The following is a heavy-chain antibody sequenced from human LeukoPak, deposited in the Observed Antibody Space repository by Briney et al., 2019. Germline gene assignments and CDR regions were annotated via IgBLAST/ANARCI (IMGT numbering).Heavy chain of an antibody. CDR2: ISSSSSYI. CDR1: GFTFSSYS. CDR3: AREPSNYGDHYFDY. J-gene: IGHJ4*02. Sequence: GGSLRLSCAASGFTFSSYSMNWVRQAPGKGLEWVSSISSSSSYIYYADSVKGRFTISRDNAKNSPYLQMNSLRAEDTAVYYCAREPSNYGDHYFDYWGQGTLVTVSS. V-gene: IGHV3-21*01. D-gene: IGHD4-17*01.